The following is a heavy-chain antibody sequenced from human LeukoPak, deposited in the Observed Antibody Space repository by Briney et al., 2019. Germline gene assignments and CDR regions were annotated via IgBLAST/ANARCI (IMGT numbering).Heavy chain of an antibody. V-gene: IGHV4-4*07. CDR1: GGSISSYY. CDR2: IYTSGST. CDR3: AAVSTNYYDSSGHFDY. D-gene: IGHD3-22*01. J-gene: IGHJ4*02. Sequence: PSETLSLTCTVTGGSISSYYWSWIRQPPGKGLEWIGRIYTSGSTNYNPSLKSRVTMSVDTSKNQFSLKLSSVTAADTAVYYCAAVSTNYYDSSGHFDYWGQGTLVTVSS.